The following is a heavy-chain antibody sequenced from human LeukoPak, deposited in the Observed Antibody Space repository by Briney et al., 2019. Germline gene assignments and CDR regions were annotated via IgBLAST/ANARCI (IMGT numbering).Heavy chain of an antibody. J-gene: IGHJ5*02. D-gene: IGHD6-19*01. CDR2: MNPNSGNT. V-gene: IGHV1-8*01. CDR3: ARGVPKWLARGVHWFDP. Sequence: ASVKVSCKASGGTFTSYDINWVRQATGQGLEWMGWMNPNSGNTGYAQKFQGRVTMTRNTSISTAYMELSSLRSEDTAVYYCARGVPKWLARGVHWFDPWGQGTLVTVSS. CDR1: GGTFTSYD.